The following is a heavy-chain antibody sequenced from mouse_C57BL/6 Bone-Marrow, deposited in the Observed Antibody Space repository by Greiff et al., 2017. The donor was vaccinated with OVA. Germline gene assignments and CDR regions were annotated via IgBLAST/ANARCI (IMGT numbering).Heavy chain of an antibody. CDR2: ISDGGSYT. D-gene: IGHD1-1*02. Sequence: EVQLQQSGGGLVKPGGSLKLSCAASGFTFSSYAMSWVRKTPEKRLEWVATISDGGSYTYYPDNVKGRFTISRDNAKNNLYLQMSHLKSEDTAMYYCARGVGCWYFDVWGTGTTVTVSS. CDR3: ARGVGCWYFDV. J-gene: IGHJ1*03. V-gene: IGHV5-4*01. CDR1: GFTFSSYA.